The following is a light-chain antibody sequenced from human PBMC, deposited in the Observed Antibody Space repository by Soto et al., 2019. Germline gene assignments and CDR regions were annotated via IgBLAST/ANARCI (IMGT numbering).Light chain of an antibody. J-gene: IGKJ1*01. CDR1: QSVSSSH. CDR3: QQGDIWPWT. CDR2: GVF. Sequence: EIVLTQSPGTLSLSPGERATLSCRASQSVSSSHIAWYQQKPGQAPRLLISGVFVRATGIPGRFSGSGSGTEFTLTISSLQSEDFATYYCQQGDIWPWTFGQGTKVDIK. V-gene: IGKV3-20*01.